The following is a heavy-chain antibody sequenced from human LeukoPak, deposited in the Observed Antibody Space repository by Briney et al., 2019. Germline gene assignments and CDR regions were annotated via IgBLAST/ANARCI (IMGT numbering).Heavy chain of an antibody. V-gene: IGHV4-39*02. CDR1: GGSVTSSSYF. D-gene: IGHD3-22*01. Sequence: PSETLSLTCTVFGGSVTSSSYFWGWIRQPPGKGLEWIGTMSYSGSTYYNPSLKSRVALSADTSKNHFSLKLSSVTAADTAVYYCASHPSEIILLPGGREARGGFDIWGQGTMVTVSS. CDR2: MSYSGST. J-gene: IGHJ3*02. CDR3: ASHPSEIILLPGGREARGGFDI.